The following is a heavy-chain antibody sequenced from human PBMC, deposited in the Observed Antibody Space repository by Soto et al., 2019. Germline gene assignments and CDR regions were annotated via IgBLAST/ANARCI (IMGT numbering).Heavy chain of an antibody. Sequence: GGSLRLSCAASGFTFSSYAMSWVRQAPGKGLEWVSAISGSGGSTYYADPVKGRFTISRDNSKNTLYLQMNSLRAEDTAVYYCAKSGTPTPFGSYFMDVWGKGTTVTVSS. V-gene: IGHV3-23*01. J-gene: IGHJ6*03. CDR3: AKSGTPTPFGSYFMDV. CDR2: ISGSGGST. CDR1: GFTFSSYA. D-gene: IGHD1-1*01.